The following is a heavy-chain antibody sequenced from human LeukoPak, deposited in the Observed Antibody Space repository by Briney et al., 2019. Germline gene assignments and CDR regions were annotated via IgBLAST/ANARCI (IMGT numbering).Heavy chain of an antibody. D-gene: IGHD6-13*01. CDR1: GFTFSSYG. Sequence: GGSLRLSCAASGFTFSSYGMHWVRQAPGKGLEWVAVIWYDGSNKYYADSVKGRFTISRDNSKNTLYLQMNSLRAEDTAVYYCARVAAGTDYYYYYGMDVWGQGTTVTVSS. CDR3: ARVAAGTDYYYYYGMDV. CDR2: IWYDGSNK. J-gene: IGHJ6*02. V-gene: IGHV3-33*01.